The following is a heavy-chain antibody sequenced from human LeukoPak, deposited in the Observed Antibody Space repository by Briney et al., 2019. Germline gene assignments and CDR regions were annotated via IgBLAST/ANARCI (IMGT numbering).Heavy chain of an antibody. V-gene: IGHV4-59*11. CDR3: ARGLGSYDGFDP. Sequence: SETLSLTCTVSGGSISSHYWSWIRQPPGKGLEWIGYIYYGGSTNYNPSLKSRVTISVDTSKNQFSLKLSSVTAADTAVYYCARGLGSYDGFDPWGQGTLVTVSS. D-gene: IGHD5-12*01. CDR2: IYYGGST. J-gene: IGHJ5*02. CDR1: GGSISSHY.